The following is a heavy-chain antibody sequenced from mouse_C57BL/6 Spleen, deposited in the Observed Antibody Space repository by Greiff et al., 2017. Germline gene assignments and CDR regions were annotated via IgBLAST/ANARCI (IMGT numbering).Heavy chain of an antibody. V-gene: IGHV1-7*01. Sequence: VHLVESGAELAKPGASVKLSCKASGYTFTSYWMHWVKQRPGQGLEWIGYINPSSGYTKYNQKFKDKATLTADKSSSTAYMQLSSLTYEDSAVYYCASDYYGSSPPGYWGQGTTLTVSS. D-gene: IGHD1-1*01. CDR1: GYTFTSYW. CDR3: ASDYYGSSPPGY. CDR2: INPSSGYT. J-gene: IGHJ2*01.